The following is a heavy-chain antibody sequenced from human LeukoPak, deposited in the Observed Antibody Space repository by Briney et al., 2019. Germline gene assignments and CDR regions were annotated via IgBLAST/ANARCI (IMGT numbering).Heavy chain of an antibody. V-gene: IGHV4-59*08. CDR3: ARPDEYSYGPPGPFDY. Sequence: SETLSLTCTVSGGSISSHYWNWIRQPPGKGLEWIGYIYYSGSTNYNPSLKSRVTISVDTSKNQFSLKLSSVTAADTAVYYCARPDEYSYGPPGPFDYWGQGTLVTVSS. CDR1: GGSISSHY. CDR2: IYYSGST. D-gene: IGHD5-18*01. J-gene: IGHJ4*02.